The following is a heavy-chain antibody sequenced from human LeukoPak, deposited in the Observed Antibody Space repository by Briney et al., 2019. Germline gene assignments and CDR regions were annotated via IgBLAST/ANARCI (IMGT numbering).Heavy chain of an antibody. J-gene: IGHJ5*02. D-gene: IGHD1-26*01. CDR2: IYYSGST. CDR1: GGSFSGYY. Sequence: SETLSLTCAVYGGSFSGYYWSWIRQHPGKGLEWIGYIYYSGSTYYNPSLKSRVTISVDTSKNQFSLKLSSVTAADTAVYYCARELGARRTQNWFDPWGQGTLVTVSS. CDR3: ARELGARRTQNWFDP. V-gene: IGHV4-31*11.